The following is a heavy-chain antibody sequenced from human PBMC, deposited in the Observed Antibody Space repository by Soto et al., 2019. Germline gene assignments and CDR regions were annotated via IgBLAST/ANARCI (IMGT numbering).Heavy chain of an antibody. CDR1: GYSFTDYW. CDR2: IYPGDSDT. V-gene: IGHV5-51*01. CDR3: AIHNGTTTGMDV. J-gene: IGHJ6*02. Sequence: PGESLKISCKGSGYSFTDYWIGWVRQMPGKGLEWMGIIYPGDSDTRYSPSFKGQVTVSADKSISNAYLQWSSLKASDNAIYYCAIHNGTTTGMDVWGQGTTVTVSS. D-gene: IGHD1-7*01.